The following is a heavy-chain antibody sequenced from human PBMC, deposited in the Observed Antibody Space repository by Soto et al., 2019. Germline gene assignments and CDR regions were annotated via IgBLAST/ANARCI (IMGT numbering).Heavy chain of an antibody. Sequence: QVQLVQSGAEVKQPGASVKVSCKSSGYTFTRYAMHWVRQAPGQGLEWLGWINTGNGDTGFSQKFQGRVSITMDTAESTTYVELSSLISEDTAVYYCARQGDSRILRDAFDLWGQGTLVTVAS. V-gene: IGHV1-3*04. CDR3: ARQGDSRILRDAFDL. CDR2: INTGNGDT. D-gene: IGHD5-18*01. J-gene: IGHJ3*01. CDR1: GYTFTRYA.